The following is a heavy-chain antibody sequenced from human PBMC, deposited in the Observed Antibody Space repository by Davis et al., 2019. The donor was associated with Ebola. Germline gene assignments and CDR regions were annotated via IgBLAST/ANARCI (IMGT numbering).Heavy chain of an antibody. D-gene: IGHD5-12*01. V-gene: IGHV4-34*01. Sequence: SETLSLTCAVYGGSFSGYYWSWIRQPPGKGLEWIGEINHSGSTNYNPSLKSRVTISVDKSKNQFSLKLSSVTAADTAVYYCAREGYYYYYYGMDVWGQGTTVTVSS. CDR1: GGSFSGYY. J-gene: IGHJ6*02. CDR3: AREGYYYYYYGMDV. CDR2: INHSGST.